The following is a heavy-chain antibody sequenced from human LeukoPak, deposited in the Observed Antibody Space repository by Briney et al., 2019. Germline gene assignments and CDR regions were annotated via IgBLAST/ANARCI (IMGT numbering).Heavy chain of an antibody. V-gene: IGHV1-18*01. J-gene: IGHJ3*02. CDR2: ISAYNGNT. CDR1: GYTFTSYG. Sequence: ASVKVSCKASGYTFTSYGISWVRXXPXXXLEXMGWISAYNGNTNYAQKLQGRVTMTTDTSTSTAYMELRSLRSDDTAVYYCAREGYSGYGRGAFDIWGQGTMVTVSS. D-gene: IGHD5-12*01. CDR3: AREGYSGYGRGAFDI.